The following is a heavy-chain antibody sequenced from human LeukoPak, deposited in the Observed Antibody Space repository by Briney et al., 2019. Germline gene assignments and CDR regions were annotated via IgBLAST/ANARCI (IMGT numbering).Heavy chain of an antibody. Sequence: ASVKVSCKASGGTFSSYAISWVRQAPGQGLEWMGGIIPIFGTANYAQKFQGRVTITADESTSTAYMELSSLRSEDTAVYYCARGLRNYYYYYYMDVWGKGTTVTVSS. J-gene: IGHJ6*03. CDR2: IIPIFGTA. CDR1: GGTFSSYA. V-gene: IGHV1-69*13. CDR3: ARGLRNYYYYYYMDV.